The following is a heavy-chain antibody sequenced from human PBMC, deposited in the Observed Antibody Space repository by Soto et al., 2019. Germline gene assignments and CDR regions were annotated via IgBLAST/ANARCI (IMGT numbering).Heavy chain of an antibody. CDR2: ISYDGSNK. CDR1: GFTFSSYA. Sequence: QVQLVESGGGVVQPGRSLRLSCAASGFTFSSYAMHWVRQAPGKGLERVAVISYDGSNKYYADSVKGRFTISRDNSKNTLYLQMNSLRAEDTAVYYCARSGVDTAMLPPYYYWGQGTLVTVSS. V-gene: IGHV3-30-3*01. CDR3: ARSGVDTAMLPPYYY. D-gene: IGHD5-18*01. J-gene: IGHJ4*02.